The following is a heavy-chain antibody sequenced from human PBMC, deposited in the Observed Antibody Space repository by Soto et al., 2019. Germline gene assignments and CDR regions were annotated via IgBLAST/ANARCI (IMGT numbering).Heavy chain of an antibody. D-gene: IGHD3-10*01. CDR3: AKGRGGSGSLAPRVDF. J-gene: IGHJ4*02. Sequence: ELQLLESGGGLVQPGGALRLSCAASGFTFNNYAMTWVRQAPGKGLEWGPLISGGGDTTSYADSVKGRFTVSRAGSKNTLYLQMSSLRAEDTDLYYCAKGRGGSGSLAPRVDFWGQGTLVTVSS. CDR1: GFTFNNYA. V-gene: IGHV3-23*01. CDR2: ISGGGDTT.